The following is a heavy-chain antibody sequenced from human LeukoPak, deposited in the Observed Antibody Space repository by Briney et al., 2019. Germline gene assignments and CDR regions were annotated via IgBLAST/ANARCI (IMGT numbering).Heavy chain of an antibody. CDR3: ARSTATIPFDY. CDR1: GYTFTTYG. V-gene: IGHV1-2*02. D-gene: IGHD5-24*01. Sequence: ASVKVSCKASGYTFTTYGISWVRQAPGQGLEWMGWINPNSGGTNYAQEFQGRVTITRDTSISTANMEVSRLRSDDTAVYYCARSTATIPFDYWGQGTLVTVSS. CDR2: INPNSGGT. J-gene: IGHJ4*02.